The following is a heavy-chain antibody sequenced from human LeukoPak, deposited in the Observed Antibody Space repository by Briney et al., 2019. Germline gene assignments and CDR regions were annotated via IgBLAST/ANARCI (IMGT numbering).Heavy chain of an antibody. V-gene: IGHV1-24*01. CDR1: GYTLTELS. D-gene: IGHD4-17*01. CDR2: FDPEDGET. CDR3: AREKDYGDYEGNWFDP. Sequence: ASVKVSCKVSGYTLTELSMHWVRQAPGKGLEWMGGFDPEDGETIYAQKFQGRVTMTEDTSTDTAYMELSSLRSEDTAVYYCAREKDYGDYEGNWFDPWGQGTLVTVSS. J-gene: IGHJ5*02.